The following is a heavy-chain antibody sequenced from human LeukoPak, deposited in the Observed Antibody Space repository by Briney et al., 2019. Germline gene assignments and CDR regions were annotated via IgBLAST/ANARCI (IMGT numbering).Heavy chain of an antibody. CDR1: GFTFDDYS. V-gene: IGHV3-43*01. J-gene: IGHJ6*03. CDR2: ISWDGVST. D-gene: IGHD1-1*01. CDR3: AKGNAYSDYYMDV. Sequence: GGSLRLSCAASGFTFDDYSIHWVRQAPGKGLEWVSLISWDGVSTYYADSVKGRFTISRDNSKNSLYLQMNSLRTEDTALYYCAKGNAYSDYYMDVWGKGTTVTVSS.